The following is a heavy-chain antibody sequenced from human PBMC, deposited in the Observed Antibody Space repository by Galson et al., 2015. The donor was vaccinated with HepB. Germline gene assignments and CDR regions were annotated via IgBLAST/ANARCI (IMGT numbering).Heavy chain of an antibody. D-gene: IGHD3-22*01. V-gene: IGHV1-3*01. CDR2: INAGAGNT. J-gene: IGHJ4*02. CDR1: GYSFTSCA. Sequence: SVKVSCKASGYSFTSCAMHWVRQAPGQRLEWMGWINAGAGNTKYSHNFPGRVTITRDTSASTDYMELSSLRAEDTAVYYCSRSFSSYYRFSYFDYWGQGTLVTVSS. CDR3: SRSFSSYYRFSYFDY.